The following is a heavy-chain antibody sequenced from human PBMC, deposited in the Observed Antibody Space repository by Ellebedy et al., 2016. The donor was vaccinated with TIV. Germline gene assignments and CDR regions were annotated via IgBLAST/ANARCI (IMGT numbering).Heavy chain of an antibody. CDR1: GGSISSSSYY. V-gene: IGHV4-61*05. J-gene: IGHJ4*02. CDR3: AVAAGVTEYDY. Sequence: MPSETLSLTCTVPGGSISSSSYYWGWIRQPPGKGLEWIGYIYYSGSTNYNPSLKSRVTISVDTSKNQFSLKLSSVTAADTAVYCCAVAAGVTEYDYWGQGTLVTVSS. D-gene: IGHD2-21*02. CDR2: IYYSGST.